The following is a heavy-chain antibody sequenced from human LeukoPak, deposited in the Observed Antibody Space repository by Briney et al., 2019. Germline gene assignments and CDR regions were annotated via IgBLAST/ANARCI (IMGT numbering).Heavy chain of an antibody. CDR3: ARGPVDTAMVGSFDY. D-gene: IGHD5-18*01. CDR1: GGSFSGYY. CDR2: INHSGST. Sequence: SETLSLTCAVYGGSFSGYYWSWIRQPPGKGLEWIGEINHSGSTSYNPSLKSRVTISVDTSKNQFSLKLSSVTAADTAVYYCARGPVDTAMVGSFDYWGQGTLVTVSS. J-gene: IGHJ4*02. V-gene: IGHV4-34*01.